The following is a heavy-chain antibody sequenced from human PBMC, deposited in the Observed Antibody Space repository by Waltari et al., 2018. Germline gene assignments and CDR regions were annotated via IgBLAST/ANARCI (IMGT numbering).Heavy chain of an antibody. CDR3: ARQGFDYGDYGYYYYGMDV. V-gene: IGHV4-38-2*01. J-gene: IGHJ6*02. CDR2: IYHSGST. Sequence: QVQLQESGPGLVKPSETLSLTCAVSGYSISSGYYWGWIRKPPGKGLEWIGSIYHSGSTYYNPSLKSRVTISVDTSKNQFSLKLSSVTAADTAVYYCARQGFDYGDYGYYYYGMDVWGQGTTVTVSS. D-gene: IGHD4-17*01. CDR1: GYSISSGYY.